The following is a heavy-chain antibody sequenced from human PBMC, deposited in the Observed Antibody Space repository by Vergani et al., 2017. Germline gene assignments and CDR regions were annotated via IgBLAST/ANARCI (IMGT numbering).Heavy chain of an antibody. D-gene: IGHD6-6*01. J-gene: IGHJ6*03. CDR3: ARHSSSLSTRYYYYYMDV. V-gene: IGHV4-34*01. CDR2: INHSGST. CDR1: GGSFSGYY. Sequence: QVQLQQWGAGLLKPSETLSLTCAVYGGSFSGYYWSWIRQPPGKGLEWIGEINHSGSTNYNPSLKSRVTISVDTSKNQFSLKLSSVTAADTAVYYCARHSSSLSTRYYYYYMDVWGKXP.